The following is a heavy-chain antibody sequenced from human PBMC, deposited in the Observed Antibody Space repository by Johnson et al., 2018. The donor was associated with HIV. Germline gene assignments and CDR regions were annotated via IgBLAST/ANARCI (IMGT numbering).Heavy chain of an antibody. V-gene: IGHV3-23*04. CDR3: ARASLARGGKIRAFDI. Sequence: VQLVESGGGLVQPGGSLRISCAASGFDFKSYAMTWVRQAPGKGLEWVSSIRYSGDTTYYADSVKDRFTISRDNSKNTLYLQMNSLRAEDTAVYYCARASLARGGKIRAFDIWGQGTMVTVSS. CDR2: IRYSGDTT. CDR1: GFDFKSYA. J-gene: IGHJ3*02. D-gene: IGHD4-23*01.